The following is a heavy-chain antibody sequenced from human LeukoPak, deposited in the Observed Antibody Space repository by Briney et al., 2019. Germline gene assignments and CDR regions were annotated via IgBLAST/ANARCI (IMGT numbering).Heavy chain of an antibody. J-gene: IGHJ4*02. CDR2: IYYSGST. CDR1: GGSISSSSYY. V-gene: IGHV4-39*01. Sequence: SETLSLTCTVSGGSISSSSYYWGWIRQPPGKGLEWMGSIYYSGSTYYNPSLKSRVTISVGTSKDQFSLKLSSVTAADTAVYYCARQGPMWLDRTRFAYWGQGTLVTVSS. D-gene: IGHD6-19*01. CDR3: ARQGPMWLDRTRFAY.